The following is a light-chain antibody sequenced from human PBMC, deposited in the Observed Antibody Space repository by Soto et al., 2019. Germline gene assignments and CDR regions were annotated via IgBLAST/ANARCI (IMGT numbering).Light chain of an antibody. CDR1: QSLLHSNGFKY. CDR2: LGS. CDR3: MQALQIPLT. Sequence: DIVMTQSPLSLPVTPGEPASISCRSSQSLLHSNGFKYLDWYLQKPGQSPQLLIYLGSNRASGVPDRFSGGGSGRDFTLKISRVEAEDVGVYYCMQALQIPLTFGGGTKVEIK. V-gene: IGKV2-28*01. J-gene: IGKJ4*01.